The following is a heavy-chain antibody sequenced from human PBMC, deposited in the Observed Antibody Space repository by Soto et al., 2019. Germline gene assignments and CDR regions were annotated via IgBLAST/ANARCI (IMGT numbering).Heavy chain of an antibody. J-gene: IGHJ4*02. CDR2: INIDGRTT. V-gene: IGHV3-74*01. CDR3: ARVRISVLYFDN. CDR1: GFTFSNYW. Sequence: PGGSLRLSCAASGFTFSNYWMHWVRQAPGKGLVWVSRINIDGRTTTYADSVKGRFTISRDNAENTMYLQMNSLRAEDTAVYFCARVRISVLYFDNWGQATLITAPS. D-gene: IGHD3-16*01.